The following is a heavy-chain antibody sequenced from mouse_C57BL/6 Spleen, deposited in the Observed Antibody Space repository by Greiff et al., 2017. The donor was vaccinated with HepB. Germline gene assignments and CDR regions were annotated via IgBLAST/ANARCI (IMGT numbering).Heavy chain of an antibody. CDR1: GYTFTSYW. Sequence: VQLQQPGAELVMPGASVKLSCKASGYTFTSYWMHWVKQRPGQGLEWIGEIDPSDSYTNYNQKFKGKSTLTVDKSSSTAYMQLSSLTSEDSAVYYSARRGVPDYWGKGTTLTVSS. CDR3: ARRGVPDY. V-gene: IGHV1-69*01. CDR2: IDPSDSYT. J-gene: IGHJ2*01.